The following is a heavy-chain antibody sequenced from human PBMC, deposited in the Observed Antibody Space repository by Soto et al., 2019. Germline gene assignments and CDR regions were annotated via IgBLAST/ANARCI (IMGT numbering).Heavy chain of an antibody. J-gene: IGHJ4*02. Sequence: GGSLILSCAASGFTFSSYAMSWVRQAPGKGLEWVSAISGSGGSTYYADSVKGRFTISRDNSKNTLYLQMNSLRAEDTAVYYCAKVLDIVVVVAAPFDYWGQGTLVTVSS. CDR1: GFTFSSYA. D-gene: IGHD2-15*01. V-gene: IGHV3-23*01. CDR2: ISGSGGST. CDR3: AKVLDIVVVVAAPFDY.